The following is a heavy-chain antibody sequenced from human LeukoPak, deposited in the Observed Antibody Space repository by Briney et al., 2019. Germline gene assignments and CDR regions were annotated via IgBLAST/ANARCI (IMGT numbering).Heavy chain of an antibody. CDR2: IYYSGST. CDR1: GGSISSYY. D-gene: IGHD3-10*01. Sequence: SETLSLTCTVSGGSISSYYWSWIRQPPGKGLEWIGYIYYSGSTNYNPSLKSRVTISVDTSKNQFSLKLSSVTAADTAVYYCARHRITYYYGSGSYLAHPNFDYWGQGTLVTVSP. V-gene: IGHV4-59*08. CDR3: ARHRITYYYGSGSYLAHPNFDY. J-gene: IGHJ4*02.